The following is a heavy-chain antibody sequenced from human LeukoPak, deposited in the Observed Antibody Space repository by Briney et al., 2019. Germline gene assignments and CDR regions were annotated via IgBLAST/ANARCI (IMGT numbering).Heavy chain of an antibody. CDR2: IYYSGST. V-gene: IGHV4-59*01. Sequence: PSQTLSLTCAVSGGSISSYYWSWIRQPPGKGLEWIGYIYYSGSTNYNPSLKSRVTISVDTSKNQFSLKLSSVTAADTAVYYCARGPGYSYGYGGDYWGQGTLVTVS. J-gene: IGHJ4*02. CDR1: GGSISSYY. CDR3: ARGPGYSYGYGGDY. D-gene: IGHD5-18*01.